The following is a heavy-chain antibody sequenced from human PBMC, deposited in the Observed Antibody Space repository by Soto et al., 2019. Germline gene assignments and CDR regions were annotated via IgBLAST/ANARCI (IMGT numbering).Heavy chain of an antibody. Sequence: QVQLVQSGAEVKKPGASVKVSCKASGYTFTSYDINWVRQATGQGLEWMGWMNPNSGITGYAQKFQGRVTMTRNTSISTAYMELSSLRSEDTAVYYCARTKRYYGSGRRLNWFDPWGQGTLVTVSS. CDR2: MNPNSGIT. CDR1: GYTFTSYD. J-gene: IGHJ5*02. D-gene: IGHD3-10*01. CDR3: ARTKRYYGSGRRLNWFDP. V-gene: IGHV1-8*01.